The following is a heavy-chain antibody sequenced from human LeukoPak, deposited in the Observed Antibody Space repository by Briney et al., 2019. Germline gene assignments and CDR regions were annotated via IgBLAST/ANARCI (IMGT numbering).Heavy chain of an antibody. D-gene: IGHD3-10*01. Sequence: PSETLSLACAVSGGSISSSNWWSWVRQPPGKGLEWIGEIYHSGSTNYNPSLKSRVTISVDKSKNQFSLKLSSVTAADTAVYYCASHLWFGEYYLDYWGQGTLVTVSS. CDR3: ASHLWFGEYYLDY. V-gene: IGHV4-4*02. J-gene: IGHJ4*02. CDR1: GGSISSSNW. CDR2: IYHSGST.